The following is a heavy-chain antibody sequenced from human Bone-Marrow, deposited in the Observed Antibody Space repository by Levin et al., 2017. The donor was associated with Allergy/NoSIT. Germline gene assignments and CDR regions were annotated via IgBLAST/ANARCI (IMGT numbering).Heavy chain of an antibody. V-gene: IGHV3-53*01. D-gene: IGHD3-16*01. Sequence: GESLKISCAVSGFTVSNNYMSWVRQAPGKGLEWVSVIYSAGSTYYADSVRGRFTISRDNSKNTLFLQMNSLRADDTAVYYCARGGPYGYWGQGSLVTVSS. CDR3: ARGGPYGY. CDR1: GFTVSNNY. CDR2: IYSAGST. J-gene: IGHJ4*02.